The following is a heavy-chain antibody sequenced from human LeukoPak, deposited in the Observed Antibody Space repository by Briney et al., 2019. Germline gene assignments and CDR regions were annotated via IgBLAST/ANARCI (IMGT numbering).Heavy chain of an antibody. Sequence: SETLSLTCTVSGGSISSSSYCWDWIRQPPGKGLEWIGSIYYSGSTYYNPSLKSRVTISVDTSKNQFSLKLSSVIAADTAVYYCARVTGYVMEDYFDYWGQGTLVTVSS. J-gene: IGHJ4*02. D-gene: IGHD6-13*01. CDR1: GGSISSSSYC. CDR2: IYYSGST. V-gene: IGHV4-39*07. CDR3: ARVTGYVMEDYFDY.